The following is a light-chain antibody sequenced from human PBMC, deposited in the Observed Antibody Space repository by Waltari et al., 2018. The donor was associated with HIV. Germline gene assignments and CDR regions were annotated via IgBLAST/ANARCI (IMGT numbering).Light chain of an antibody. CDR2: DAS. V-gene: IGKV3-11*01. CDR1: QSIRTE. CDR3: QQRKTWIT. Sequence: EIVLTQSPATLALSPGDRATLSCRASQSIRTELAWYQQKPGQAPRLFIYDASIRATGIPGRFSGSGSGTDFTRTISSLEPEDFAMYYCQQRKTWITFGQGTRLEI. J-gene: IGKJ5*01.